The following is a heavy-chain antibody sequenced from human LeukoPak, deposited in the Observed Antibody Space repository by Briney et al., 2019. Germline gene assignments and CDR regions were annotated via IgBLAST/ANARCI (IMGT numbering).Heavy chain of an antibody. Sequence: GASLKISCKGSGYIFTNYWFGWVRQMPGRGLEWMAIMHPGDSDTRYSPSFQGHVTISADKSISTAYLQWSSLKPSDTAIYYCARGRGGSFSTPLDYWGQGTLVSVSS. CDR1: GYIFTNYW. CDR3: ARGRGGSFSTPLDY. V-gene: IGHV5-51*01. D-gene: IGHD1-26*01. J-gene: IGHJ4*02. CDR2: MHPGDSDT.